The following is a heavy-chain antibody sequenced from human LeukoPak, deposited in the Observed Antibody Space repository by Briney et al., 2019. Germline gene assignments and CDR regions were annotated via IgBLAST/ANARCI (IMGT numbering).Heavy chain of an antibody. CDR3: AKNIWFGESSDAFHI. Sequence: GESLKISCKGSGYTFTGYYMHWVRQAPGQGLEWMGWINPNSGGTNYAQKFQGRVTMTRDTSISTAHMELSRLRSDDTAVYYCAKNIWFGESSDAFHIWGRGTMVTVSS. CDR1: GYTFTGYY. CDR2: INPNSGGT. J-gene: IGHJ3*02. D-gene: IGHD3-10*01. V-gene: IGHV1-2*02.